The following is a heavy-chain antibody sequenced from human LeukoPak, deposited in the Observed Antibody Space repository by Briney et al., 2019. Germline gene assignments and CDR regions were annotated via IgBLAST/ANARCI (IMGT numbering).Heavy chain of an antibody. V-gene: IGHV3-23*01. CDR1: GFTFSSYA. Sequence: GGSLRLSCAASGFTFSSYAMSWVRQAPGKGLEWVSAISGSGGSTYYADSVKGRFTISRDNSKNTLYLQMNSLRAEDTAVYYCAKDPHYDFWSGYLGWGQGTLVTVSS. CDR3: AKDPHYDFWSGYLG. D-gene: IGHD3-3*01. J-gene: IGHJ4*02. CDR2: ISGSGGST.